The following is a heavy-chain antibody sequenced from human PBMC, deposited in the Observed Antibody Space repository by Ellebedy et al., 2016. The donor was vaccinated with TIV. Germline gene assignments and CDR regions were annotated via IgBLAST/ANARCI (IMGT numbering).Heavy chain of an antibody. CDR2: ISWNSVNI. Sequence: GGSLRLXXATSGFTFDDYAMYWVRQAPGKGLEWVSGISWNSVNIGYADSVKGRFTISRDDAKNSLFLQMNNLRAEDTALYYCTKAAGDKTMMNWGAHFDYWGRGTLVTVSS. CDR3: TKAAGDKTMMNWGAHFDY. J-gene: IGHJ4*02. CDR1: GFTFDDYA. V-gene: IGHV3-9*01. D-gene: IGHD1-26*01.